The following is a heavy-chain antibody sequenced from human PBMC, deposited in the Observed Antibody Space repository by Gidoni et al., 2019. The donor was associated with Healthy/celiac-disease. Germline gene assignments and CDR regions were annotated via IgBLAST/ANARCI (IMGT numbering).Heavy chain of an antibody. Sequence: QVQLQESGPGLVKPSETLSLTCTVSGGSISSYYWSWIRQPPGKGLEWIGYIYNSGSTKYNPSLKSRVTISVDTSKNQFSLKLSSVTATDTAVYYCARHPLVWGPRGFVDYWGQGTLVTVSS. CDR2: IYNSGST. J-gene: IGHJ4*02. CDR3: ARHPLVWGPRGFVDY. V-gene: IGHV4-59*08. CDR1: GGSISSYY. D-gene: IGHD7-27*01.